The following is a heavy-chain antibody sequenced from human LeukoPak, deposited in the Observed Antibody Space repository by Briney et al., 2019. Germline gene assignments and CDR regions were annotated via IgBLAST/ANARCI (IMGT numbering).Heavy chain of an antibody. J-gene: IGHJ6*04. CDR2: INPNSGGT. CDR1: GYTFTGYY. V-gene: IGHV1-2*04. CDR3: ARQEVTTKYYGMDV. D-gene: IGHD4-17*01. Sequence: GASVIVSCKASGYTFTGYYMHWVRQAPGQGLDWMGRINPNSGGTNFAHQGWVTMSRDTSISTAYMELSRLRSDDTAVYYCARQEVTTKYYGMDVWGKGTTVTVSS.